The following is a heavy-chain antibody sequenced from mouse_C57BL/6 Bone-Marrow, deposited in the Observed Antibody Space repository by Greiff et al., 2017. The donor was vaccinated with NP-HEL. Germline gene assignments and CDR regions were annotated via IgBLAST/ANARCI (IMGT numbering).Heavy chain of an antibody. CDR3: ARTLG. CDR2: IDPSDSYT. Sequence: VQLQQPGAELVRPGTSVKLSCKASGYTFTSYWMHWVKQRPGQGLEWIGVIDPSDSYTNYNQKFKGKATLTVDTSSSTAYMQLSSLTSEDSAVYYCARTLGWGQGTTLTVSS. CDR1: GYTFTSYW. V-gene: IGHV1-59*01. J-gene: IGHJ2*01.